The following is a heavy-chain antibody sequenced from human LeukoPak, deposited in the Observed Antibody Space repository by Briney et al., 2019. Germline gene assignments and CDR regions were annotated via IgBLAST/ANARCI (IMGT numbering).Heavy chain of an antibody. CDR3: ARDKDLPRSLWSGYPNSPNWFDP. D-gene: IGHD3-3*01. V-gene: IGHV4-59*12. CDR2: IYYSGST. CDR1: GGSISSYY. J-gene: IGHJ5*02. Sequence: SETLSLTCTVSGGSISSYYWSWIRQPPGKGLEWIGYIYYSGSTNYNPSLKSRVTISVDTSKNQFSLKLSSVTAADTAVYYCARDKDLPRSLWSGYPNSPNWFDPWGQGTLVTVSS.